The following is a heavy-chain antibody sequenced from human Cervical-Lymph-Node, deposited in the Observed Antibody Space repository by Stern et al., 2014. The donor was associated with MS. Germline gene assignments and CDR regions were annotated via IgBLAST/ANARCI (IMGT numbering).Heavy chain of an antibody. D-gene: IGHD2-2*01. V-gene: IGHV2-5*02. J-gene: IGHJ4*02. CDR2: IYWDDSR. CDR3: ATHAPGVVPAALDY. Sequence: QVTLRESGPTLVKPTHTLTLTCTFSGFSLSTSGVGVGWLRQPQGQALVWLVFIYWDDSRRYSQSLKNRLTITKDASKNQVVLTMNNMDPVDTATFYCATHAPGVVPAALDYWGQGTLVTVS. CDR1: GFSLSTSGVG.